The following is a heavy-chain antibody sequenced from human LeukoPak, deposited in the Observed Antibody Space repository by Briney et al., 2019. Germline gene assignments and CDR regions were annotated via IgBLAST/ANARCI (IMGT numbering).Heavy chain of an antibody. CDR1: GFTFSRYD. J-gene: IGHJ4*02. V-gene: IGHV3-13*01. D-gene: IGHD3-22*01. CDR3: ARGTLGNSSGYHYVFDY. Sequence: GGSLRLSCAASGFTFSRYDMHWVRHARGKGLEWVSDIGTAGYTYYPGSVTCLFTVSRENAKYSLYLQMNSLRAGDTAVYYSARGTLGNSSGYHYVFDYWGQGTLVTVSS. CDR2: IGTAGYT.